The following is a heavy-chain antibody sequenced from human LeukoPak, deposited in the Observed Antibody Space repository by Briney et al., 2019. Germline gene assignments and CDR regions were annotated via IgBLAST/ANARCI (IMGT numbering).Heavy chain of an antibody. CDR3: ASGGSSSGY. CDR2: ISTSGST. CDR1: VGSISSYY. D-gene: IGHD6-6*01. Sequence: SETLSLTCTVSVGSISSYYWSWIRQPAGKGLECIGRISTSGSTNYNPSLKSRVTISVDKSKNQFSLKLNSVTAADTAVCYCASGGSSSGYWGQGTLVTVSS. V-gene: IGHV4-4*07. J-gene: IGHJ4*02.